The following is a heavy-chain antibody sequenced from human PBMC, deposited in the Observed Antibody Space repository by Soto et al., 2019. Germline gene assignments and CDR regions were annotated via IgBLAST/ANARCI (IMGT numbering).Heavy chain of an antibody. J-gene: IGHJ6*02. V-gene: IGHV4-31*03. Sequence: QVQLQESGPGLVKPSQTLSLTCTVSGGSISSGGYYWSWIRQHPGKGLEWIGYIYYSGSTYYNPSLKSRVTISVDTSKNQFSLKLSSVTAADTAVYYCARDFGSPSRYYYYGMDVWGQGTTVTVSS. CDR2: IYYSGST. D-gene: IGHD3-3*01. CDR1: GGSISSGGYY. CDR3: ARDFGSPSRYYYYGMDV.